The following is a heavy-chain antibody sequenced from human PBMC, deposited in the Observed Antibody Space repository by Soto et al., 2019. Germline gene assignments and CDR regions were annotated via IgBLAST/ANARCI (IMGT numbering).Heavy chain of an antibody. J-gene: IGHJ6*02. CDR1: GFTFSSYA. CDR3: ARDSDCHSTSCFFPPHV. Sequence: GGSLRLSCAASGFTFSSYALSWVRQAPGTGLEWVSGISGGGSYIFYADSVQGRFSISRDNAKNSLFLEMNSLRVEDTAVYYCARDSDCHSTSCFFPPHVWGQVTTVTVSS. D-gene: IGHD2-2*01. V-gene: IGHV3-21*06. CDR2: ISGGGSYI.